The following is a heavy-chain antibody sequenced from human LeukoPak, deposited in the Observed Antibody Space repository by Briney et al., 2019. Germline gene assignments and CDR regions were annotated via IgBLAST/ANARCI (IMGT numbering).Heavy chain of an antibody. CDR1: GGSISSGDYY. CDR2: IYYSGST. CDR3: ARLGEDYCSGGSCPFDY. Sequence: SETLSLTCTVSGGSISSGDYYWSWIRQPPGKGLEWIGYIYYSGSTNYNPSLKSRVTISVDTSKNQFSLKLSSVTAADTAVYYCARLGEDYCSGGSCPFDYWGQGTLVTVSS. J-gene: IGHJ4*02. V-gene: IGHV4-61*08. D-gene: IGHD2-15*01.